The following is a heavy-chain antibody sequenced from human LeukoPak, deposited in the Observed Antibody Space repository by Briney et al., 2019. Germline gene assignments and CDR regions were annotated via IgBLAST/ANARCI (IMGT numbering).Heavy chain of an antibody. CDR2: ISWNSGSI. Sequence: GGSLRLSCAASGFTFDDYAMHWVRQAPGKGLEWVSGISWNSGSIGYADSVKGRFTISRDNAKNSLYLQMNSLRAEDTAVYYCARDASNMDVWGKGTTVTVSS. CDR1: GFTFDDYA. V-gene: IGHV3-9*01. CDR3: ARDASNMDV. D-gene: IGHD6-6*01. J-gene: IGHJ6*03.